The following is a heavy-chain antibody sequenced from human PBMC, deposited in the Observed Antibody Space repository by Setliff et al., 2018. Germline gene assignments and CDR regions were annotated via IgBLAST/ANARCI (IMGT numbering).Heavy chain of an antibody. CDR1: GAAISTYH. Sequence: SETLSLTCAVSGAAISTYHWSWLRQPPGKGLEWIGYVSYGGSTKYNPSLESRVTISLDAPKNQFSLKLTSVTVADTATYYCVRPGGTTVVARHFDYWGSGILVTVSS. CDR2: VSYGGST. V-gene: IGHV4-59*08. D-gene: IGHD2-15*01. CDR3: VRPGGTTVVARHFDY. J-gene: IGHJ4*01.